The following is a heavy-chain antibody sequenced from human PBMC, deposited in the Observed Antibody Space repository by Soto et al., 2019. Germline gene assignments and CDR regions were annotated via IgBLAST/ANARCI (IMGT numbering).Heavy chain of an antibody. CDR1: GGSISSYY. V-gene: IGHV4-59*01. Sequence: SEPLSLTCTVSGGSISSYYWSWIRQPPGKGLEWIGYIYYSGSTNYNPSLKSRVTISVDTSKNQFSLKLSSVTAADTAVYYCARYGSGSSVWFDPWGQGTLVTVSS. CDR3: ARYGSGSSVWFDP. D-gene: IGHD3-10*01. J-gene: IGHJ5*02. CDR2: IYYSGST.